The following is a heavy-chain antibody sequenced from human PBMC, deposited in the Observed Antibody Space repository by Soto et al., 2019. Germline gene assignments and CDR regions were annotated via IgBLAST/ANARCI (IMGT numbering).Heavy chain of an antibody. V-gene: IGHV1-69*06. Sequence: ASVKVSCKASGGTFSSYAISWVRQAPGQGLEWMGGIIPIFGTANYAQKFQGRVTITADKSTSTAYMELSSLRSEDTAVYYCARVCCSGGSKKAFDIWGQGKMVTVSS. D-gene: IGHD2-15*01. CDR2: IIPIFGTA. CDR1: GGTFSSYA. J-gene: IGHJ3*02. CDR3: ARVCCSGGSKKAFDI.